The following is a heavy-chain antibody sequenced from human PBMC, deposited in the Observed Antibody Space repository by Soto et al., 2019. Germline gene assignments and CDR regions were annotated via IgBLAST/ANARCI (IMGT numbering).Heavy chain of an antibody. J-gene: IGHJ4*02. V-gene: IGHV3-30-3*01. D-gene: IGHD3-10*01. CDR1: GFTFSSYA. CDR3: ARGRGSGSYSAGIYYLDY. CDR2: ISYDGSNK. Sequence: QVQLVESGGGVVQPGRSLRLSCAASGFTFSSYAMHWVRQAPGKGLEWVAVISYDGSNKYYADSVKGRFTISRDNSKNTLYLQMNSLRAEDTAVYYCARGRGSGSYSAGIYYLDYWGQGTLVTVSS.